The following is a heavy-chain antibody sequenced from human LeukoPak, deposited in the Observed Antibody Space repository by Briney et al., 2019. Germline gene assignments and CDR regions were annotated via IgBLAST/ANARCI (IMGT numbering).Heavy chain of an antibody. CDR1: GFTFSGSA. V-gene: IGHV3-73*01. D-gene: IGHD6-13*01. CDR2: IRSKANSYAT. Sequence: AGGSLRLSCAASGFTFSGSAMHWVRQASGKGLEWVGRIRSKANSYATASAASVQGKFTISRDDSKNTAYLQMNSLKTEDTAVYYCTRHSSSWLYYFDYWGQGTLVTVSS. CDR3: TRHSSSWLYYFDY. J-gene: IGHJ4*02.